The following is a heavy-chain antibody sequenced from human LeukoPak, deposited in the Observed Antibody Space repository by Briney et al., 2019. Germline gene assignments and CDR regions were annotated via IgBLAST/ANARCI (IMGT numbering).Heavy chain of an antibody. CDR1: GYTFTSYG. CDR2: ISAYNGNT. D-gene: IGHD2-2*03. J-gene: IGHJ6*03. CDR3: ARTGYCSSTSCYAWDYYYYYYMDV. Sequence: GASVKVSCKASGYTFTSYGISWVRQAPGQGLEWMGWISAYNGNTNYAQKLQGRVTMTTDTSTSTAYMELRSLRSDDTAVYYCARTGYCSSTSCYAWDYYYYYYMDVWGKGTTVTISS. V-gene: IGHV1-18*01.